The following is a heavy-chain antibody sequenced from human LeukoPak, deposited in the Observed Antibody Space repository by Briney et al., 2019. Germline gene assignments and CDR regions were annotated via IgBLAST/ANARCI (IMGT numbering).Heavy chain of an antibody. J-gene: IGHJ4*02. D-gene: IGHD2-21*02. CDR1: GFTFSSYA. V-gene: IGHV3-23*01. Sequence: GGSLRLSCAASGFTFSSYAMSWVRQAPGKGLEWVSAISGSGGSTYYADSVKGRFTISRDNSKNTLYLQMNSLRAEDTAVYYCVKSYCGGDCHSDYWGQGTLVTVSS. CDR2: ISGSGGST. CDR3: VKSYCGGDCHSDY.